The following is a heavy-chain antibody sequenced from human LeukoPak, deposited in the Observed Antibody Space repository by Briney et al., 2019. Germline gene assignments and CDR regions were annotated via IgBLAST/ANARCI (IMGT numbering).Heavy chain of an antibody. CDR3: ARDRRTYYDILTGPFDY. CDR1: GFTFSSYG. D-gene: IGHD3-9*01. J-gene: IGHJ4*02. CDR2: IWYDGSNK. Sequence: PGGSLRLSCAASGFTFSSYGMHWVRQAPGKGLEWVAVIWYDGSNKYYADSVKGRFTISRDNSKNTLYLQMNSLRAEDTAVYYCARDRRTYYDILTGPFDYWGQGTLVTVSS. V-gene: IGHV3-33*08.